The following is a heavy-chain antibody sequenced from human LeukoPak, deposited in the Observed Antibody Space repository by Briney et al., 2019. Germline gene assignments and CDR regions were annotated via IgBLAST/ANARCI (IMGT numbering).Heavy chain of an antibody. D-gene: IGHD6-13*01. CDR3: AREAAAGWVDY. Sequence: SQTLSLTCAISGDTVSSNSGVWTWIRQSPSRGFEWLGRTFYRSKWYNHYAVSVKSRITINPDTSKNQYSLQLNSVTPEDTAVYYCAREAAAGWVDYWGQGTLVTVSS. J-gene: IGHJ4*02. V-gene: IGHV6-1*01. CDR1: GDTVSSNSGV. CDR2: TFYRSKWYN.